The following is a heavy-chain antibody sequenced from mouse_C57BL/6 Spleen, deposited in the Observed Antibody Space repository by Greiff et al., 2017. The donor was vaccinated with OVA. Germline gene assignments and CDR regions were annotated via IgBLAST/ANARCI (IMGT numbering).Heavy chain of an antibody. Sequence: QVQLQQSGPELVKPGASVKISCKASGYAFSSSWMNWVKQRPGKGLEWIGRIYPGDGDTNYNGKFKGKATLTADKSSSTAYTQLSSLTSEDSAVYFCAGGPWYFDVWGTGTTVTVSS. V-gene: IGHV1-82*01. J-gene: IGHJ1*03. CDR2: IYPGDGDT. CDR3: AGGPWYFDV. CDR1: GYAFSSSW.